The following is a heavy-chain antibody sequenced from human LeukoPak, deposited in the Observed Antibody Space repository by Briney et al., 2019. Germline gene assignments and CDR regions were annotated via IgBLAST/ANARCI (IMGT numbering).Heavy chain of an antibody. V-gene: IGHV3-7*01. CDR3: ARDANYFDSYYYDVVDI. Sequence: PSESLRLSCVASGFTFSSNWMTWGRQPPGTGQEWVANVRGDGSRTYYVDSAKGRFTISRDNAKNSLYLQLNSLRADDTALYYCARDANYFDSYYYDVVDIWGQGTMVTVSP. CDR2: VRGDGSRT. D-gene: IGHD3-22*01. J-gene: IGHJ3*02. CDR1: GFTFSSNW.